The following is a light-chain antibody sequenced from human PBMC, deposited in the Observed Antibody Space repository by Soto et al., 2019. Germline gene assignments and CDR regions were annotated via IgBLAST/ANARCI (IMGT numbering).Light chain of an antibody. CDR2: KVS. J-gene: IGKJ2*01. V-gene: IGKV2-30*01. CDR3: MQGTDWPYT. Sequence: DLVMTQSPLSLPVTLGQPASISCRSSQSPVTTDGNTYLNWFQQRPGQSPRRLIYKVSIRDSGVPDRFSGSGSGTELTLKISRVEVEDVGVYFCMQGTDWPYTFGQGTKLEI. CDR1: QSPVTTDGNTY.